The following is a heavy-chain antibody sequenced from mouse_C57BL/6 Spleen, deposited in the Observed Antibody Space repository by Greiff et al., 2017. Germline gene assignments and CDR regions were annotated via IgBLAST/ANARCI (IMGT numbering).Heavy chain of an antibody. CDR1: GYTFTDYY. V-gene: IGHV1-75*01. CDR3: ARDTTVVATDYFDY. CDR2: IFPGSGST. J-gene: IGHJ2*01. D-gene: IGHD1-1*01. Sequence: QVQLKQSGPELVKPGASVKISCKASGYTFTDYYINWVKQRPGQGLEWIGWIFPGSGSTYYNEKFKGKATLTVDKSSSTAYMLLSSLTSEDSAVYFCARDTTVVATDYFDYWGQGTTLTVSS.